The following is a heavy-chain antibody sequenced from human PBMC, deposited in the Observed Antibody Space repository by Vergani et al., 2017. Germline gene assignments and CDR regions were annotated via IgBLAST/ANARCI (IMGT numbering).Heavy chain of an antibody. CDR1: GGSISSSSYY. CDR2: IYYSGST. Sequence: QLQLQESGPGLVKPSETLSLTCTVSGGSISSSSYYWGWIRQPPGKGLEWIGSIYYSGSTYYNPSLKSRVTISVDTSKNQFSLKLSSVTAADTAVYYCAREPYYDILLSEFDYWGQGTLVTVSP. CDR3: AREPYYDILLSEFDY. J-gene: IGHJ4*02. V-gene: IGHV4-39*01. D-gene: IGHD3-9*01.